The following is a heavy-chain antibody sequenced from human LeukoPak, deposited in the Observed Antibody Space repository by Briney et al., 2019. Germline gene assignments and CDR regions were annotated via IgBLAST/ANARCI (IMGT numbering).Heavy chain of an antibody. J-gene: IGHJ4*02. Sequence: ASVKVSCKVSGHTFTDYYMHWVQQAPGKGLEWMGLVDPEDGETIYAEKFQGRVTITADTSTDTAYMELSSLRSEDTAVYYCAKDYSNYSMGYWGQGTLVTVSS. CDR2: VDPEDGET. CDR3: AKDYSNYSMGY. CDR1: GHTFTDYY. V-gene: IGHV1-69-2*01. D-gene: IGHD4-11*01.